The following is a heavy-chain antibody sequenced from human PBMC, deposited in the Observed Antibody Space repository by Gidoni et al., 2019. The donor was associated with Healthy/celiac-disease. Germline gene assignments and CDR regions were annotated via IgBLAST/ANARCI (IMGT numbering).Heavy chain of an antibody. Sequence: QVQLQQWGAGLLKPSETLSLTCAVYGGSFRGYYWSWIRQPPGKGLEWIGEINHSGRTNYNPSLKSRVTISVDTSKNQFSLKLSSVTAADTAVYYCARGFSSLDRQGANFDYWGQGTLVTVSS. V-gene: IGHV4-34*01. D-gene: IGHD5-12*01. J-gene: IGHJ4*02. CDR2: INHSGRT. CDR1: GGSFRGYY. CDR3: ARGFSSLDRQGANFDY.